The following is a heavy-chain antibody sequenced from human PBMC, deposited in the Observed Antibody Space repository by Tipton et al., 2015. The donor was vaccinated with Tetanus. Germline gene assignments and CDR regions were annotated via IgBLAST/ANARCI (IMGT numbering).Heavy chain of an antibody. CDR3: ARGITDGYNRRLDY. D-gene: IGHD5-24*01. Sequence: TLSLTCAVYGASFSDYYWSWIRQAPGKGLEWIGEINHSGSTNHNPSLKSRVTLSVDLSKNQFSLQLRAVTAADTAVYYCARGITDGYNRRLDYWGQGLRVAVS. CDR1: GASFSDYY. J-gene: IGHJ4*02. V-gene: IGHV4-34*01. CDR2: INHSGST.